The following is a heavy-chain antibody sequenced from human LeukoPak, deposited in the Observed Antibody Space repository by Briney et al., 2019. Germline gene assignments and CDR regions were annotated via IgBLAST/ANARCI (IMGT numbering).Heavy chain of an antibody. D-gene: IGHD3-10*01. V-gene: IGHV4-34*01. CDR2: INHSGST. CDR1: GGSFSGYY. J-gene: IGHJ4*02. CDR3: ARGRGTLRLKSIGSYYFDY. Sequence: PSETLSLTCAVYGGSFSGYYWSWIRQPPGKGLEWIGEINHSGSTNYNPSLKSRVTISVDTSKNQFSLKLSPVTAADTAVYYCARGRGTLRLKSIGSYYFDYWGLGTLVTVSS.